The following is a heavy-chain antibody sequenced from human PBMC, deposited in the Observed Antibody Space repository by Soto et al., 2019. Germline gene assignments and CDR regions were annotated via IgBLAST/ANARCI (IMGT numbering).Heavy chain of an antibody. CDR1: WDTISTHW. J-gene: IGHJ4*01. CDR2: VKQDGSEE. D-gene: IGHD5-18*01. CDR3: AALDTAMIKTAGY. Sequence: GGALRLSCAAPWDTISTHWVGWVRPAPGKGLEWVANVKQDGSEEYYVDSVKGRFTISRDNAKNSLYLQMNSLRAEDTAVYYCAALDTAMIKTAGYWGQGTLVTVSS. V-gene: IGHV3-7*01.